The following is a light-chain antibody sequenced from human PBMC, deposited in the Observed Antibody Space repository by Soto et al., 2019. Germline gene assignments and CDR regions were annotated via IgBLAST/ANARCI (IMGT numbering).Light chain of an antibody. Sequence: DVVMTQSPLSLPVTLGQPASISCRSSQSLEYSDGNTYLNWFQQRPGQSPRRLIYKVSNRDSGVPDRFSGSGSGTDFTLKISRVEAEDVGVYYCMQGTHWPPTFGGGPKVDIK. V-gene: IGKV2-30*01. J-gene: IGKJ4*01. CDR1: QSLEYSDGNTY. CDR2: KVS. CDR3: MQGTHWPPT.